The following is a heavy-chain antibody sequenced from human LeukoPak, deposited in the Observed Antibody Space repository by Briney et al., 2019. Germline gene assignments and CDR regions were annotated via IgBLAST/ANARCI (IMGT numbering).Heavy chain of an antibody. J-gene: IGHJ4*02. Sequence: PGGSLRLSCAASGFTFSSYGMHWVRQAPGKGLEWVAFIRYDGSNKYYADSVKGRFTISRDNSKNTLYLQMNSLRAEDTAVYYCAKDRLVVGATHPFDYWGQGTLVTVSS. CDR2: IRYDGSNK. CDR1: GFTFSSYG. V-gene: IGHV3-30*02. CDR3: AKDRLVVGATHPFDY. D-gene: IGHD1-26*01.